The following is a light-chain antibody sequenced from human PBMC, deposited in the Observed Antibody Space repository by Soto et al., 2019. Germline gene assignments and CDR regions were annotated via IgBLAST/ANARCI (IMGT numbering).Light chain of an antibody. J-gene: IGKJ3*01. CDR1: QNIRNY. CDR2: DAS. V-gene: IGKV3-20*01. CDR3: QQYGSSLFP. Sequence: IVLTQTPASRPLYTGVIATLSCRASQNIRNYSAWYQQKPGQAPRLLIYDASNRATGIPARFSGSGSGTDFTLTIIRLEPEDFAGYYCQQYGSSLFPVGPVTKVDI.